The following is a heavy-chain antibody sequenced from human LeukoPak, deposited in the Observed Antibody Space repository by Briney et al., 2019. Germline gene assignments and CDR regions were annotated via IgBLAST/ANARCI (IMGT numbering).Heavy chain of an antibody. V-gene: IGHV3-48*01. CDR2: IAYTNTI. J-gene: IGHJ4*02. CDR1: GFSFSSYS. Sequence: PGGSLRLSCTASGFSFSSYSMNWVLQAPGKGLEWVAYIAYTNTIHYADSVRGRFAISRDNARNSLYLQLNSLRAEDTAVYYCARDPHSLDYWGQGTRVTVSS. CDR3: ARDPHSLDY.